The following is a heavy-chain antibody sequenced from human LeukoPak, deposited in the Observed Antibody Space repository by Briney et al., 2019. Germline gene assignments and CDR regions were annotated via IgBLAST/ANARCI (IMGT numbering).Heavy chain of an antibody. D-gene: IGHD5-24*01. CDR1: GYRFGNYW. CDR2: IYPGDSDT. Sequence: GDSLKISCKGSGYRFGNYWIAWVRQMPGKGLESMGIIYPGDSDTRYSPSFQGQVTFSADKSISTAYLQWSSLKASDTAMYYCARLSDGYNDFWGQGTLVTVS. CDR3: ARLSDGYNDF. J-gene: IGHJ4*02. V-gene: IGHV5-51*01.